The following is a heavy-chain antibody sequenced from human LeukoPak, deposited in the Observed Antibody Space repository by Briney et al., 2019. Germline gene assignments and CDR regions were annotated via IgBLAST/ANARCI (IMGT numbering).Heavy chain of an antibody. Sequence: ASETLSLTCTVSGGSISTYYWSWIRQPPGKGLEWIGYIYYSGSTNYNPSLKSRVTISVDTSKNQFSLNLSSVTAADTAVYYCARTTSILGWVDPWGQGTLLTVSS. CDR2: IYYSGST. CDR1: GGSISTYY. V-gene: IGHV4-59*01. CDR3: ARTTSILGWVDP. D-gene: IGHD1-1*01. J-gene: IGHJ5*02.